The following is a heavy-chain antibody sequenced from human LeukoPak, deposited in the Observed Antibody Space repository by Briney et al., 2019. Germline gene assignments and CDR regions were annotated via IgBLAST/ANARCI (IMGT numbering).Heavy chain of an antibody. CDR1: GYSFTSYW. Sequence: GESLKISCKGSGYSFTSYWIGWVRQMPGKGLEWMGIIYPGDSDTRYSPSFQGQVTISADKSISTAYLQWSSLKASDTAMYYCARHNRHYDSSGYFLDYWGQGTLVTVTS. CDR2: IYPGDSDT. D-gene: IGHD3-22*01. J-gene: IGHJ4*02. V-gene: IGHV5-51*01. CDR3: ARHNRHYDSSGYFLDY.